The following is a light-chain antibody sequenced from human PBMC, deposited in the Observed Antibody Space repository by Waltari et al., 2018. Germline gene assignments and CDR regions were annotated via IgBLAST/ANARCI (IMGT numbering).Light chain of an antibody. J-gene: IGLJ3*02. CDR1: STDIGDYNY. V-gene: IGLV2-14*03. CDR2: DVT. CDR3: TSFSTISTSL. Sequence: QSALTQPASVSGSPGPSITISCPGTSTDIGDYNYVSWYQHQSGKAPKLMIYDVTERPSGVSNRFSGSKSGNTASLTISGLQADDEADYYCTSFSTISTSLFGGGTKVTVL.